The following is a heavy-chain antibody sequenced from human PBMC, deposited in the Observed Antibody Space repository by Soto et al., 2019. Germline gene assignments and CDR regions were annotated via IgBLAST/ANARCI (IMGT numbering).Heavy chain of an antibody. Sequence: ASETLSLTCTVSGGSVSSGSYYWSWIRQPPGKGLEWIGYIYYSGSTNYNPSLKSRVTISVDTSKNQFSLKLSSVTAADTAVYYCARGVEMATIGYYYGMDVWGQGTTVTVSS. V-gene: IGHV4-61*01. CDR3: ARGVEMATIGYYYGMDV. J-gene: IGHJ6*02. CDR2: IYYSGST. CDR1: GGSVSSGSYY. D-gene: IGHD5-12*01.